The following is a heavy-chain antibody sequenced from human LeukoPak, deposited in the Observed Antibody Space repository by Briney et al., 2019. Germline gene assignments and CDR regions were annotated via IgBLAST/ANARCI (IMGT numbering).Heavy chain of an antibody. J-gene: IGHJ3*02. D-gene: IGHD3-3*01. CDR3: ASPPVRYDFWSGYLDAFDI. V-gene: IGHV4-38-2*01. CDR1: GYSISSNYN. Sequence: PSETLSLTCSVSGYSISSNYNWGWIRQPPGKGLQWMGSFYNPSLKSRVTITVDTSSNQFSLKLSSVTAADTAVYYCASPPVRYDFWSGYLDAFDIWGQGTMVTVSS. CDR2: FY.